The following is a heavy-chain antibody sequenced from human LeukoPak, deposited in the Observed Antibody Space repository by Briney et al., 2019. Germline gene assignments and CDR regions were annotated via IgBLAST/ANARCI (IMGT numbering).Heavy chain of an antibody. Sequence: GGSLRLSCAASGFTFSSYWMSWVRQAPGKGLEWVANIKQDGSEKYYVDSVKGRFTISRDNAKNSLYLQMDSLRAEDTAVYYCARDTLGRSFGAFVIWGQGTMVTVSS. CDR1: GFTFSSYW. CDR3: ARDTLGRSFGAFVI. J-gene: IGHJ3*02. D-gene: IGHD1-26*01. V-gene: IGHV3-7*04. CDR2: IKQDGSEK.